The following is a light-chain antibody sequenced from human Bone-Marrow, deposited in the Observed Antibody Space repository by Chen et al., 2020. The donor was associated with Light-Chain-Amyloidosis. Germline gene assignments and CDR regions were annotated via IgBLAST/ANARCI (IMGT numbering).Light chain of an antibody. CDR2: DVS. Sequence: QSALTQPSSVSGSRGQSITIPCTATNSDVGCYNYVSWYQQHPGKAPKLIIYDVSHRPSGMSNRFSGSESGNTASLTVSGLQAEDEADYYCNSYTTSSSPVVFGGGTKLTVL. J-gene: IGLJ2*01. CDR3: NSYTTSSSPVV. V-gene: IGLV2-14*01. CDR1: NSDVGCYNY.